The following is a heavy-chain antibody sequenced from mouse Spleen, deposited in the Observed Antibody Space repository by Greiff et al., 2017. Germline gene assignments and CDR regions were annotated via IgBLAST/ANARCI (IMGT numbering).Heavy chain of an antibody. CDR2: ISSGGSYT. V-gene: IGHV5-6*01. Sequence: EVQLVESGGDLVKPGGSLKLSCAASGFTFSSYGMSWVRQTPDKRLEWVATISSGGSYTYYPDSVKGRFTISRDNAKNTLYLQMSSLKSEDTAMYYCARTDSSGPAWFAYWGQGTLVTVSA. J-gene: IGHJ3*01. CDR1: GFTFSSYG. D-gene: IGHD3-2*02. CDR3: ARTDSSGPAWFAY.